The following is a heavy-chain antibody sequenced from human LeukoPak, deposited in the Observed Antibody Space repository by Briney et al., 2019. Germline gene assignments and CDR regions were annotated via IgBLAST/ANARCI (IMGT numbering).Heavy chain of an antibody. CDR3: ARQPGLRSDAFDI. D-gene: IGHD4-17*01. Sequence: PGGSLRLSCAASGFTFSSYSMNWVRQAPGKGLEWVSSISSSSYIYYADSVKGRFTISRDNAKNSLYLQMNSLRAEDTAVYYCARQPGLRSDAFDIWGQGTMVTVSS. V-gene: IGHV3-21*01. CDR1: GFTFSSYS. CDR2: ISSSSYI. J-gene: IGHJ3*02.